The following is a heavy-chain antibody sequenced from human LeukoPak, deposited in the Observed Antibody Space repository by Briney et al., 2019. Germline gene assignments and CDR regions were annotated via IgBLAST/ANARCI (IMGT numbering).Heavy chain of an antibody. J-gene: IGHJ4*02. V-gene: IGHV3-53*04. CDR1: GFTVSANY. D-gene: IGHD1-14*01. Sequence: GGPLRLSCAASGFTVSANYMSWVRQAPGKGLEWVSVIYSGGSTYYADSVKGRFTISRHNSQNTVYLQMNSLTAEDTAVYYCARATTVQMAPYYFDYWGQGTLVTVSS. CDR3: ARATTVQMAPYYFDY. CDR2: IYSGGST.